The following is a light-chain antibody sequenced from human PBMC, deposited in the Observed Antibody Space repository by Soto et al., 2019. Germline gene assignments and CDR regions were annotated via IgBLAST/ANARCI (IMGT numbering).Light chain of an antibody. CDR1: QGISSY. V-gene: IGKV1-9*01. J-gene: IGKJ1*01. Sequence: IQLTQSPSSLSASVGDRVTITCRASQGISSYLAWYQQKPGKAPKLLIYAASTLQGGVPSRFSGSGSGTDFTLTISSLQPEDFATYYCQQLNSYLWTFGQGTKVEIK. CDR2: AAS. CDR3: QQLNSYLWT.